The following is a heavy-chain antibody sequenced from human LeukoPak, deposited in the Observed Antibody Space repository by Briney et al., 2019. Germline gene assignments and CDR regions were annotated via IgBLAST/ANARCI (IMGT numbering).Heavy chain of an antibody. J-gene: IGHJ4*02. Sequence: PGGSLRLSCAAAGFSFSTYSMNWVRHAPGKGLVWVSHINTDGSSTNYADSVKGRFTISRDNARNTLYLQMNSVRVEDTGVYYCARDLTHCSGGRCHTSPNDCWGQGTQVTVSS. V-gene: IGHV3-74*01. CDR3: ARDLTHCSGGRCHTSPNDC. D-gene: IGHD2-15*01. CDR2: INTDGSST. CDR1: GFSFSTYS.